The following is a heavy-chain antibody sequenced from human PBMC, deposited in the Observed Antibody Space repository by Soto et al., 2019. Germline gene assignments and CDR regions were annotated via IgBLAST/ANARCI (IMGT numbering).Heavy chain of an antibody. CDR2: IYYSGST. CDR3: ARVGPRITIFGVVIFPPNYYYYGMDV. Sequence: SETLSLTCTVSGGSISSGDYYWSWIRQPPGKGLEWIGYIYYSGSTNYNPSLKSRVTISVDTSKNQFSLKLSSVTAADTAVYYCARVGPRITIFGVVIFPPNYYYYGMDVWGQGTTVTVSS. CDR1: GGSISSGDYY. J-gene: IGHJ6*02. V-gene: IGHV4-61*08. D-gene: IGHD3-3*01.